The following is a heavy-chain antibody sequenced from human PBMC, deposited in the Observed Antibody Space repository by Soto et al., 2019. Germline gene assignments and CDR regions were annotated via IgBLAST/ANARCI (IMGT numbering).Heavy chain of an antibody. D-gene: IGHD3-3*01. Sequence: QVQLQESGPGLVKPSETLSLTCTVSGGSISSYYWSWIRQHAGKGLECIGRIYTSGSTNYNPSLKIRVTMSVDTSKNHFSLTLSSVTAADTALYYCARTASYYDFWSGYNNWFDPWGQGTLVTVSS. CDR3: ARTASYYDFWSGYNNWFDP. V-gene: IGHV4-4*07. CDR2: IYTSGST. J-gene: IGHJ5*02. CDR1: GGSISSYY.